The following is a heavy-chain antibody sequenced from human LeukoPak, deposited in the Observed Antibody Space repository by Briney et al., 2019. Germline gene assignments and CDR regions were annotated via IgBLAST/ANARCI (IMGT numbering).Heavy chain of an antibody. CDR3: VPGGTSGWYVIDY. D-gene: IGHD6-19*01. Sequence: GGSLRLSCAASGFTFSSYAMSWVRQAPGKGLAWVSGISNSGINTDYSDSVKGRFTISRDNYKNTLYLQMNSLRAEDTAVYYCVPGGTSGWYVIDYWGQGTLVTVSS. V-gene: IGHV3-23*01. J-gene: IGHJ4*02. CDR1: GFTFSSYA. CDR2: ISNSGINT.